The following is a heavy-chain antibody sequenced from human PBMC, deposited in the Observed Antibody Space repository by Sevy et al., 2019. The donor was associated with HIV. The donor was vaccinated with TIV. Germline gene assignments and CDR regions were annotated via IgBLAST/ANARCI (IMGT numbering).Heavy chain of an antibody. V-gene: IGHV3-23*01. CDR3: AGGRYDSSGSLDAFDI. CDR1: GFTFSSYA. D-gene: IGHD3-22*01. J-gene: IGHJ3*02. Sequence: GGSLRLSCAASGFTFSSYAMNWVRQAPGKGLEWVSTIFGSGGGTYYADSVKGRLTISRDNSKNTLYLQMNSLRAEDTAVYYCAGGRYDSSGSLDAFDIWGQGTMVTVSS. CDR2: IFGSGGGT.